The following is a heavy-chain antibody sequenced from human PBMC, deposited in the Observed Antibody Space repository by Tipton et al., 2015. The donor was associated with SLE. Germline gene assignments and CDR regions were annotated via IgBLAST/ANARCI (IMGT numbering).Heavy chain of an antibody. V-gene: IGHV4-61*05. CDR2: ISYSGST. CDR1: SGSISSSSYY. Sequence: TLSLTCTVSSGSISSSSYYWGWIRQPPGKGLEWIGHISYSGSTHYNSSLKSRVTMSLDASKNQFSLTVSSVTAADTAVYHCARDAYCSGGSCYGFDSWGPGTLVAVSS. J-gene: IGHJ4*02. CDR3: ARDAYCSGGSCYGFDS. D-gene: IGHD2-15*01.